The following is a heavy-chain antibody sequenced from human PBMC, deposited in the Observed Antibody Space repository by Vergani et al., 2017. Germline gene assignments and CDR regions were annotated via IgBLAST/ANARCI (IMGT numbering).Heavy chain of an antibody. CDR1: GFSLSTSGVG. V-gene: IGHV2-5*02. Sequence: QITLKESGPTLVKPTQTLTLTCTFSGFSLSTSGVGVGWIRQPPGKALEWLALIYWDDDKRYSPSLKSRLTITKDTSKNQVVLTMTNMDPVDTATYYCAHRRLRCLEYLPVGWFDPWGQGTLVTVSS. CDR2: IYWDDDK. J-gene: IGHJ5*02. CDR3: AHRRLRCLEYLPVGWFDP. D-gene: IGHD3-3*01.